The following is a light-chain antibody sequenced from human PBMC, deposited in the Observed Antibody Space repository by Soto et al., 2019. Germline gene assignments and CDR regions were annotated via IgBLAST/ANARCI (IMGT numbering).Light chain of an antibody. CDR3: QHYDHWPPFT. CDR2: AAS. J-gene: IGKJ3*01. Sequence: EIVLTQSPATLSVSLGEGVTLSCRASQSVVNYLAWYQKRPGQAPRLLIYAASTRATGVPARFSGSGSGTEFSLTISSLQSEDSAIYYCQHYDHWPPFTFGPGTKVYI. V-gene: IGKV3-15*01. CDR1: QSVVNY.